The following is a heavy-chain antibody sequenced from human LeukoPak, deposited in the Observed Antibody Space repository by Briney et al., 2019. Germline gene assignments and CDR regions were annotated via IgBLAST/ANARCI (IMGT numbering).Heavy chain of an antibody. J-gene: IGHJ4*02. CDR3: ARDPLYDY. Sequence: SETLSLTCAVYGGSFSGYYWSWIRQPPGKGLEWIGEINHGGSTNYNPSLKSRVTISVDTSKNQFSLKLSSVTAADTAVYYCARDPLYDYWGRGTLVTVSS. CDR1: GGSFSGYY. D-gene: IGHD3-10*01. V-gene: IGHV4-34*01. CDR2: INHGGST.